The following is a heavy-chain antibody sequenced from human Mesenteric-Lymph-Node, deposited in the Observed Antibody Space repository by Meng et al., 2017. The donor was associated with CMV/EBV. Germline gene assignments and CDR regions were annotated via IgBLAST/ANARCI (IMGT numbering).Heavy chain of an antibody. CDR3: AKGAEQWLVRWVDY. J-gene: IGHJ4*02. CDR2: ISGSGGST. D-gene: IGHD6-19*01. Sequence: GGSLRLSCAASGFPFKNYGLLWVRQAPGKGLEWVSAISGSGGSTYYADSVKGRFTISRDNSKNTLYLQMNSLRAEDTAVYYCAKGAEQWLVRWVDYWGQGTLVTVSS. CDR1: GFPFKNYG. V-gene: IGHV3-23*01.